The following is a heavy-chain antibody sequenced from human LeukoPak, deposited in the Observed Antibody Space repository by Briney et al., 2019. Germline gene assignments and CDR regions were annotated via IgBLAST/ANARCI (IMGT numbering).Heavy chain of an antibody. J-gene: IGHJ6*02. CDR3: AREKQQLVLGVYYYYGMDV. CDR1: GYTFTGYY. V-gene: IGHV1-2*06. D-gene: IGHD6-13*01. CDR2: INPNSGGT. Sequence: ASVKVSCKASGYTFTGYYMHWVRQAPGQGLEWMGRINPNSGGTNYAQEFQGRVTMTRDTSISTAYMELSRLRSDDTAVYYCAREKQQLVLGVYYYYGMDVWGQGTTVTVSS.